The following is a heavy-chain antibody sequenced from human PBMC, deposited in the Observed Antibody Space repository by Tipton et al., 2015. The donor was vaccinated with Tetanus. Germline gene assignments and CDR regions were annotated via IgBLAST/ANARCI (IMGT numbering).Heavy chain of an antibody. CDR3: ARRTNSGHVYNPLDL. J-gene: IGHJ3*01. V-gene: IGHV3-33*01. D-gene: IGHD5-24*01. CDR2: IWYDGSNQ. CDR1: GFTFSSHG. Sequence: SLRLSCEASGFTFSSHGMYWVRQAPGKGLERVALIWYDGSNQDYAHSVRGRFTISRDNSKSTLFLQMNSLRAEDTAVYYCARRTNSGHVYNPLDLWGQGTMVTVSS.